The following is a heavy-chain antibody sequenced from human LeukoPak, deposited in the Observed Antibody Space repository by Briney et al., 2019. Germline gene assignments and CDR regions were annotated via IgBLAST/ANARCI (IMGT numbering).Heavy chain of an antibody. J-gene: IGHJ3*02. D-gene: IGHD2-15*01. CDR1: GLSFSSYA. Sequence: PGGSLRLSCAASGLSFSSYAMSWVRQAPGKGLEWVSAISGSGGSTYYADSVKGRFTISRDNSKNTLYLQMNSLRAEDTAVYYCAKATRDIVVVVAAIVNAFDIWGQGTMVTVSS. V-gene: IGHV3-23*01. CDR2: ISGSGGST. CDR3: AKATRDIVVVVAAIVNAFDI.